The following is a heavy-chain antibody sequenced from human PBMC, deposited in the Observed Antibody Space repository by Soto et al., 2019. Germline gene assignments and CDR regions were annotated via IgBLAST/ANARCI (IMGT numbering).Heavy chain of an antibody. CDR3: AREDYGDYYYFGLDV. V-gene: IGHV5-10-1*01. CDR2: IDPSDSYT. J-gene: IGHJ6*02. CDR1: GYSVTSYW. D-gene: IGHD4-17*01. Sequence: PGESLNISCKGCGYSVTSYWIGCVRQTPGKGLEWMGGIDPSDSYTNYSPSLHGHVTISTDKSISTAYLQWSSLKASDTAIYYCAREDYGDYYYFGLDVWGQGTTVTVS.